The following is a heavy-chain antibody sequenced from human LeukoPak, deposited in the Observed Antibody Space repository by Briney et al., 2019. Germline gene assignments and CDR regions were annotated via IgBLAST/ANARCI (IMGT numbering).Heavy chain of an antibody. CDR2: IIPIFGTA. Sequence: GASVKVSCKASGYTFTSYDISWVRQAPGQGLEWMGRIIPIFGTANYAQKFQGRVTITTDESTSTAYMELSSLRSEDTAVYYCARTSPTVTHDYWGQGTLVTVSS. V-gene: IGHV1-69*05. CDR3: ARTSPTVTHDY. CDR1: GYTFTSYD. D-gene: IGHD4-17*01. J-gene: IGHJ4*02.